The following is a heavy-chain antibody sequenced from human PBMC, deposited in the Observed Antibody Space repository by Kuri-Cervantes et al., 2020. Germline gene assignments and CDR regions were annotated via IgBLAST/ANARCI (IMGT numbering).Heavy chain of an antibody. V-gene: IGHV4-34*01. D-gene: IGHD6-13*01. Sequence: GSLRLSCAASGFTFSSYSMNWVRQAPGKGLEWIGEINHSGSTNYNPSLKSRVTISVDTSKNQFSLKVNSVTAADTAVYYCARRRRGSRWFSLDSWGQGTRVTVSS. CDR2: INHSGST. J-gene: IGHJ4*02. CDR3: ARRRRGSRWFSLDS. CDR1: GFTFSSYS.